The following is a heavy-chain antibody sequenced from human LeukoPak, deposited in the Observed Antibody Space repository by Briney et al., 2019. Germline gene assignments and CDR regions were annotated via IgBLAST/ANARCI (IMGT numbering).Heavy chain of an antibody. CDR1: GGSFSGYY. CDR2: INHSGST. J-gene: IGHJ4*02. V-gene: IGHV4-34*01. D-gene: IGHD3-16*02. Sequence: PSETLSLTCAVYGGSFSGYYWSWIRQPPGKGLEWIGEINHSGSTNYNPSPKSRATISVDASKNQFSLKLSTATAADTAVYYCARGGPVYDYVWGSYRYTGTFDYWGQGTLVTVSS. CDR3: ARGGPVYDYVWGSYRYTGTFDY.